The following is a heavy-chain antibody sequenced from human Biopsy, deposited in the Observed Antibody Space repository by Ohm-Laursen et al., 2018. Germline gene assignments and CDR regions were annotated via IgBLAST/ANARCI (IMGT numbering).Heavy chain of an antibody. CDR3: AKYDATGAFDI. J-gene: IGHJ3*02. V-gene: IGHV3-23*01. Sequence: SLRLSCAASGFTFSAFSMNWVRQAPGKGLEWVSIIGVDGRTIYYADSVKGRFTISRDNSKNTLYLQMNSLRADDTAVYYCAKYDATGAFDIWGQGTMVTVS. CDR2: IGVDGRTI. CDR1: GFTFSAFS. D-gene: IGHD3-16*01.